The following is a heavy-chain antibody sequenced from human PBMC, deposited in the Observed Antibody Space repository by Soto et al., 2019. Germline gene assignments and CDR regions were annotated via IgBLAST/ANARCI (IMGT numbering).Heavy chain of an antibody. CDR1: GFTFSSYW. J-gene: IGHJ5*02. Sequence: EVQLVESGGGLVQPGGSLRLSCAASGFTFSSYWMNWVRQAPGRGLVWVSRINSGGSSTSYADSVKGRFTISRDNPKNTIHLQMNSLRAEDTAVYYCERGESIAAFHNWFDPWGQGTLVTVSS. D-gene: IGHD6-6*01. CDR3: ERGESIAAFHNWFDP. CDR2: INSGGSST. V-gene: IGHV3-74*01.